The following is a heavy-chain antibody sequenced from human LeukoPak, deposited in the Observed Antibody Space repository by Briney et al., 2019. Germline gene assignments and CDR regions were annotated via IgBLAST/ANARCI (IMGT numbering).Heavy chain of an antibody. V-gene: IGHV4-59*08. Sequence: SETLSLTCTVSGGSISSYYWSWIRQPPGKGLEWIGYIYYSGSTNYNPSLKSRVTISVDTSKNQFSLKLSSVTAADTAVYYCARQGDSIADFDYWGQGTLVTVSS. D-gene: IGHD6-6*01. CDR2: IYYSGST. J-gene: IGHJ4*02. CDR3: ARQGDSIADFDY. CDR1: GGSISSYY.